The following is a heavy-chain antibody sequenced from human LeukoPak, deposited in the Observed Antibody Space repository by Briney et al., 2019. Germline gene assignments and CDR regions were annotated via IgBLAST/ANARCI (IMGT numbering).Heavy chain of an antibody. CDR1: GFTFSDYY. J-gene: IGHJ3*02. Sequence: PAGSLRLSCAASGFTFSDYYMSWIRQAPGKRLEWVSYISSSGSTIYYADSVKGRFTISRDNAKNSLYLQMNSLRAEDTALYHCARDRDIVVVPAAIGLAFDIWGQGTMVTVSS. D-gene: IGHD2-2*01. CDR2: ISSSGSTI. V-gene: IGHV3-11*01. CDR3: ARDRDIVVVPAAIGLAFDI.